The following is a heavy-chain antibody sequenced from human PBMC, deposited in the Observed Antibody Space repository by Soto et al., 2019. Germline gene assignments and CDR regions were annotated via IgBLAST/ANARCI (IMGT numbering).Heavy chain of an antibody. CDR2: IDPSDSYT. Sequence: PGESLKISCKGPGYSFTSYWISWVRQMPGKGLEWMGRIDPSDSYTNYSPSFQGHVTISADKSISTAYLQWSSLKASDTAMYYCARRTRYYYGMDVWGQGTTVTVSS. CDR1: GYSFTSYW. CDR3: ARRTRYYYGMDV. J-gene: IGHJ6*02. V-gene: IGHV5-10-1*01.